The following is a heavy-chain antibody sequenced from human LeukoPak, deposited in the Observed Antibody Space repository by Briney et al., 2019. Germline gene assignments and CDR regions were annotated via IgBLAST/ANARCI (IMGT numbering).Heavy chain of an antibody. V-gene: IGHV3-64*01. Sequence: PGGSLRLSCAASGFSFSKFAMHWVRQAPGRGLESVSGISYNGDGTYYANSVKGGFTISRDNSKKTLYLQVGSLRVEDMGVYYCARGHFWSGYTYQDYFYYMDVWGKGTAVTVSS. D-gene: IGHD3-3*02. CDR1: GFSFSKFA. CDR3: ARGHFWSGYTYQDYFYYMDV. J-gene: IGHJ6*03. CDR2: ISYNGDGT.